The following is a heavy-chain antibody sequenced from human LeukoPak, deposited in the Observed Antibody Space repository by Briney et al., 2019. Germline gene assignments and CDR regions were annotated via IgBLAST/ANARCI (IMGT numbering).Heavy chain of an antibody. CDR1: GFTFSGSA. CDR2: VRSKDNGYAT. Sequence: GGSLRLSCAASGFTFSGSAMHWVRQASGKGLEWVARVRSKDNGYATSYSAPVRGRFTISRDDSKNMAYLQMDSLKTEDTAVYFCSRTSDAAWYFDLWGRGTLVTVSS. D-gene: IGHD6-25*01. J-gene: IGHJ2*01. CDR3: SRTSDAAWYFDL. V-gene: IGHV3-73*01.